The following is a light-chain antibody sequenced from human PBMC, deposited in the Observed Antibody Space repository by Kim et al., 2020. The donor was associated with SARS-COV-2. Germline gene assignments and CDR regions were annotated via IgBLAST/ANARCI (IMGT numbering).Light chain of an antibody. CDR3: QQYGNLPLT. CDR2: DAT. V-gene: IGKV1-33*01. J-gene: IGKJ4*01. CDR1: QDVSSY. Sequence: DIQMTQSPSSLSTSIGDRVTITCRASQDVSSYLNWYQQRPGKAPKLLIYDATNLETGVPSRFSGSGSGTDFTFTISSLQPEDIATYYCQQYGNLPLTFVGGTKVDIK.